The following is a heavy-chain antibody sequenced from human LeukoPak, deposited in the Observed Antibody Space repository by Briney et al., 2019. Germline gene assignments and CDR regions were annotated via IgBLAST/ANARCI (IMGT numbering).Heavy chain of an antibody. V-gene: IGHV4-59*01. Sequence: SETLSLTCTVSGGSLSTYYWSWIRQPPGKGLDYIGYIDYSGSTNYNPSLKSRVTISVDTSKNQFSLKLSSVTAADTAVYYCARRGSGSPFDYRGQGTLVTVSS. CDR1: GGSLSTYY. CDR2: IDYSGST. CDR3: ARRGSGSPFDY. D-gene: IGHD3-10*01. J-gene: IGHJ4*02.